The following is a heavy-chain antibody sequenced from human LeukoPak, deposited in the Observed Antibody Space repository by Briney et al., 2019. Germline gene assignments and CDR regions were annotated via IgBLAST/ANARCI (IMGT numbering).Heavy chain of an antibody. V-gene: IGHV1-46*01. D-gene: IGHD6-13*01. CDR1: GYTFTSYY. CDR2: INPSGGST. Sequence: ASVKVSCKASGYTFTSYYTHWVRQAPGQGLEWMGIINPSGGSTSYAQKLQGRVTMTTDTSTSTAYMELRSLRSDDTAVYYCARDRIAAAGPRFDYWGQGTLVTVSS. CDR3: ARDRIAAAGPRFDY. J-gene: IGHJ4*02.